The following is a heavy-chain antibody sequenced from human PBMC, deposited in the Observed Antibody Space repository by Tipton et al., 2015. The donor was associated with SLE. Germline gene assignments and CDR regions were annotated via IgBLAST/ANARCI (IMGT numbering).Heavy chain of an antibody. CDR1: GGSFSTYY. J-gene: IGHJ4*02. CDR3: ARGAARRRYFDY. D-gene: IGHD6-6*01. V-gene: IGHV4-59*01. CDR2: IYYSGST. Sequence: LRLSCTVSGGSFSTYYWSWIRQPPGKGLEWIGNIYYSGSTNYSPSLKSRVSISIHTSRNQFSLRLSSVTAADTAVYYCARGAARRRYFDYWGQGTLVTVSS.